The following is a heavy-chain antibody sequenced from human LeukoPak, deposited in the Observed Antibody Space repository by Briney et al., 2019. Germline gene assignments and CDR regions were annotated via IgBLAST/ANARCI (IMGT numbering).Heavy chain of an antibody. V-gene: IGHV3-48*03. Sequence: GGSLRLSCAASGFTFSSYEMNWVRQAPGKGLEWVSYISGSGSTIYYADSVKGRFTIPRDNAKNSLYLQMNSLRAEDTAVYYCARGLKDIVVVVAEPSFDYWGQGTLVTVSS. J-gene: IGHJ4*02. CDR2: ISGSGSTI. CDR3: ARGLKDIVVVVAEPSFDY. CDR1: GFTFSSYE. D-gene: IGHD2-15*01.